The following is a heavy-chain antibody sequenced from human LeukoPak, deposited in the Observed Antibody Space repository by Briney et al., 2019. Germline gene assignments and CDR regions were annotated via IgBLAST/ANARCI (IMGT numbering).Heavy chain of an antibody. D-gene: IGHD6-19*01. V-gene: IGHV3-7*01. J-gene: IGHJ4*02. CDR3: AKDLGYSSGFNPDY. CDR2: IKQDGSDK. Sequence: GGSLRLSCAASGFTVSNNYLTWVRQAPGKGLEWVANIKQDGSDKKYVDSVKGRFTISRDNAKNSLYLQMNSLRADDTAVYYCAKDLGYSSGFNPDYWGQGTLVTVSS. CDR1: GFTVSNNY.